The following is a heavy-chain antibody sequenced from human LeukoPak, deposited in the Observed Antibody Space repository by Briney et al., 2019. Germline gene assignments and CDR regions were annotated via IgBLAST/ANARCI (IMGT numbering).Heavy chain of an antibody. Sequence: SQTLSLTCTVSGGSISSGSYYWSWIRQPAGKGLEWIGRIYTSGSTNYNPSLKSRVTISVDTSKNQFPLKLSSVTAADTAVYYCARAVAPGAAVDYWGQGTLVTVSS. CDR2: IYTSGST. CDR1: GGSISSGSYY. CDR3: ARAVAPGAAVDY. J-gene: IGHJ4*02. V-gene: IGHV4-61*02.